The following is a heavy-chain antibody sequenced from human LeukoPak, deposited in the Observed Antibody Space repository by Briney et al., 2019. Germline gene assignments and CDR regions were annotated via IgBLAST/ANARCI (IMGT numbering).Heavy chain of an antibody. V-gene: IGHV1-18*01. CDR2: ISTYNGNT. CDR3: ANLNQLYFDY. D-gene: IGHD2-2*01. Sequence: ASVKVSCKASGYTFTSYGISWVRQAPGQGLEWMGWISTYNGNTNYAQKFQGRVTITADKSTSTAYMELSSLRAEDTAVYYCANLNQLYFDYWGQGTLVTVSS. J-gene: IGHJ4*02. CDR1: GYTFTSYG.